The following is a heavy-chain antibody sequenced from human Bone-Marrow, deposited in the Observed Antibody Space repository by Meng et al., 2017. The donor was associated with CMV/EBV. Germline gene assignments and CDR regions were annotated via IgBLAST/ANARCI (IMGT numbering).Heavy chain of an antibody. D-gene: IGHD2-2*02. CDR3: ATPFVVVPAAILGYYGMDV. V-gene: IGHV3-48*03. CDR1: GFTFSSYE. J-gene: IGHJ6*02. CDR2: ISSSGSTI. Sequence: GESLKISCAAFGFTFSSYEMNWVRQAPGKGLEWVSYISSSGSTIYYADSVKGRFTISRDNAKNSLYLQMNSLRAEDTAVYYCATPFVVVPAAILGYYGMDVWGQGTTVTVSS.